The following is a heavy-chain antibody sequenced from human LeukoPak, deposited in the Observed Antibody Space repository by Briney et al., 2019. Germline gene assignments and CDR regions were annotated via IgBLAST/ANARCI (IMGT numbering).Heavy chain of an antibody. V-gene: IGHV1-46*01. Sequence: ASVKVSCKASGYTFTRYNMHWVRQAPGQRLEWMGIIYASGGGTSCAQQFQGRVTMTRDTSTSTVFMELSSLRSEDTAVYYCARDREGSWSTDYWGQGTLVTVSS. CDR3: ARDREGSWSTDY. J-gene: IGHJ4*02. D-gene: IGHD6-13*01. CDR2: IYASGGGT. CDR1: GYTFTRYN.